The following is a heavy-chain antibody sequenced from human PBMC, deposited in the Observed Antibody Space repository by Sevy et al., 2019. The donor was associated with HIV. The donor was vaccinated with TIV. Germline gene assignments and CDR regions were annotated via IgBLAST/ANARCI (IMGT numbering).Heavy chain of an antibody. CDR3: APDGGSDYFDY. Sequence: GESLKISCEASGFSFRRYAMHWVRQAPGKGLEWLTVISYDGRNEYYVDSVMGRVIISRDNSKNTLYLQMNSLRPEDTAIYYRAPDGGSDYFDYWGQGTLVSVSS. V-gene: IGHV3-30*04. CDR1: GFSFRRYA. J-gene: IGHJ4*02. D-gene: IGHD3-10*01. CDR2: ISYDGRNE.